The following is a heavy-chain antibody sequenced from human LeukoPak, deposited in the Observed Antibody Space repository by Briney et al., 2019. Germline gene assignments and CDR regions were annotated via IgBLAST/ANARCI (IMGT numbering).Heavy chain of an antibody. J-gene: IGHJ5*02. CDR2: ISYDGSNK. Sequence: GGSLRLSCAASGFTFSSYGMHWVRQAPGKGLKWVAVISYDGSNKYYADSVKGRFTISRDNSKNTLYLQMNSLRAEDTAVYYCARSGGLSGSSWYRDWFDPWGQGTLVTVSS. D-gene: IGHD6-13*01. CDR3: ARSGGLSGSSWYRDWFDP. CDR1: GFTFSSYG. V-gene: IGHV3-30*03.